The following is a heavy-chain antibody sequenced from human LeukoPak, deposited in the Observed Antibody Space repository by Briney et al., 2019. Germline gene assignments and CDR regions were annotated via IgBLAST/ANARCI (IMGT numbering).Heavy chain of an antibody. CDR2: ISWNSGSI. CDR3: AKDRIAAAGRGTRFDY. Sequence: GRSLRLSCAASGFTFDDYAMHWVRQAPGKGLEWVSGISWNSGSIGYADSVKGRFTISRDNAKNSLYLQMNSLRAEDTALYYCAKDRIAAAGRGTRFDYWGQGTLVTVSS. D-gene: IGHD6-13*01. V-gene: IGHV3-9*01. J-gene: IGHJ4*02. CDR1: GFTFDDYA.